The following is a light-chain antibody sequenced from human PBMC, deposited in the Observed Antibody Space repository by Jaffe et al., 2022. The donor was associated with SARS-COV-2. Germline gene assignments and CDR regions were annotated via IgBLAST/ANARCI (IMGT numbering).Light chain of an antibody. CDR2: SAS. V-gene: IGKV3-15*01. Sequence: EIVLTQSPATLSVSPGERATLSCRTSQSVGSDLAWYQHRPGQAPRLLIFSASRRATGIPVRFSGSGSGTKFTLTISSLQSEDFAVYYCQQYNDWPTYTFGQGTKLDMK. CDR3: QQYNDWPTYT. J-gene: IGKJ2*01. CDR1: QSVGSD.